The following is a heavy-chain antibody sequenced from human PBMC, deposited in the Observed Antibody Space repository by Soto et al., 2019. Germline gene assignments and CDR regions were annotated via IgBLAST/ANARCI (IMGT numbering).Heavy chain of an antibody. D-gene: IGHD5-18*01. CDR1: GFTFSSYG. Sequence: QVKLVESGGGVVQPGRSMRLSCAASGFTFSSYGMHWVRQAPGKGLEWVAVISYDGSNKYYADSVKGRFTISRDNSKNTLYLQMSSLRAEDTAVYYCAKDLSGYSYGTFDYWGQGTLVTVSA. CDR3: AKDLSGYSYGTFDY. J-gene: IGHJ4*02. CDR2: ISYDGSNK. V-gene: IGHV3-30*18.